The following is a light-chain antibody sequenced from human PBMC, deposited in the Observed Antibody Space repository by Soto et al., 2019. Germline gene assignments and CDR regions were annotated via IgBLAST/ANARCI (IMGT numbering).Light chain of an antibody. V-gene: IGLV2-8*01. J-gene: IGLJ3*02. CDR2: EVS. Sequence: QSALTQPPSASGSPGQSVTISCTGSSSDVGGYNYVSWYQQHPGKAPKLMIYEVSKRPSGVPDRLSGSKSGNTAALPVSGLQAEDETDYYCSSYGGSNTLVFGGGTKRTVL. CDR1: SSDVGGYNY. CDR3: SSYGGSNTLV.